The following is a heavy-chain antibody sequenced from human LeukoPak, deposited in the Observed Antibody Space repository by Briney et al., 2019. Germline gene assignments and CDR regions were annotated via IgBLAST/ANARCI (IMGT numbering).Heavy chain of an antibody. V-gene: IGHV3-30-3*01. Sequence: GRSLRLSCAASGFTFSSYAVHWLRQAPGEGLEWVAVISYDGSNKYYGDSVKGRFTISRDNSKNTLYMQMNSLRAEDTAVYYCARDSPGYCSGGSCYLGHYYYYGMDVWGQGTTVTVSS. CDR2: ISYDGSNK. CDR3: ARDSPGYCSGGSCYLGHYYYYGMDV. CDR1: GFTFSSYA. J-gene: IGHJ6*02. D-gene: IGHD2-15*01.